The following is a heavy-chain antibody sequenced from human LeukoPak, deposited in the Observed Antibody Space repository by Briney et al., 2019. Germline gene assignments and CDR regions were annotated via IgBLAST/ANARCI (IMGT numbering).Heavy chain of an antibody. V-gene: IGHV3-21*01. CDR1: GFTFSSYS. Sequence: GGSLRLSCAASGFTFSSYSMNWVRQAPGKGLEWVSSISSSSYIYYADSVKGRFTISRDNAKNSLYLQMNSLRAEDTAVYYCARVYDFWSGYYHDYWGQGTLVTVSS. CDR3: ARVYDFWSGYYHDY. CDR2: ISSSSYI. D-gene: IGHD3-3*01. J-gene: IGHJ4*02.